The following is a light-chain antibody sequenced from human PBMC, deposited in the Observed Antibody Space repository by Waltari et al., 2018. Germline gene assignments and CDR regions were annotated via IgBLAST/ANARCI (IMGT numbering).Light chain of an antibody. Sequence: QSALTQPRPVSGSPGQSVPISCPGTSSDVGGYNYASWYKQHPGKAPKLMIYDVSKRPSGVPDRFSGSKSGNAASLTISGLQAEDEADYYCCSYAGSYTYVVFGGGTKLTVL. CDR3: CSYAGSYTYVV. CDR1: SSDVGGYNY. CDR2: DVS. V-gene: IGLV2-11*01. J-gene: IGLJ2*01.